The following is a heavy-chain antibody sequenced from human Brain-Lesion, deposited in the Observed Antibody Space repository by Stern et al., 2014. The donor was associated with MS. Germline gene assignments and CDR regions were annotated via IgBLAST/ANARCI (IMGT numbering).Heavy chain of an antibody. CDR2: INPNTGGT. CDR1: GYIFTGYY. D-gene: IGHD3-3*01. J-gene: IGHJ6*02. Sequence: VHLVESGAGVKKPGASVKVSCKTSGYIFTGYYIHWVRQAPGQGLEWMAWINPNTGGTKYAQKFQGRVTMSRDTSISTAYVELSSLTSDDTAVYYCARDQRGITIFGVVTDYYYLGMDVWGQGTTVTVSS. V-gene: IGHV1-2*02. CDR3: ARDQRGITIFGVVTDYYYLGMDV.